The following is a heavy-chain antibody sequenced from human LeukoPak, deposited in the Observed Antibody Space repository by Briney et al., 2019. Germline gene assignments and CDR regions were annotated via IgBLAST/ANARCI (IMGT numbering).Heavy chain of an antibody. CDR2: ISSSTSYT. V-gene: IGHV3-11*05. D-gene: IGHD5-12*01. Sequence: AGGSLRLSCAASGVTFSGYYMSWIRQGPGQGLEWVSYISSSTSYTNYADSVKGRFTISRDNAKNSLYLHMNSLRAEATAVYYCARDRMSDYDYFDYWGQGTLVTVSS. CDR1: GVTFSGYY. CDR3: ARDRMSDYDYFDY. J-gene: IGHJ4*02.